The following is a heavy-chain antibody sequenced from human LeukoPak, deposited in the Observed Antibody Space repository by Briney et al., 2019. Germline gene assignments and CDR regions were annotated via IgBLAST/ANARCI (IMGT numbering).Heavy chain of an antibody. V-gene: IGHV3-30-3*01. CDR1: GFTFSSYA. J-gene: IGHJ4*02. D-gene: IGHD2-21*02. Sequence: PGRSLRLSCAASGFTFSSYAMHWVRQAPGKGLEWVAVISYDGSNKYYADSMKGRFTISRDNSKNTLYLQMNSLRAEDTAVYYCASQVVVVTAIAAGMGTYSDSIDYWGQGTLVTVSS. CDR3: ASQVVVVTAIAAGMGTYSDSIDY. CDR2: ISYDGSNK.